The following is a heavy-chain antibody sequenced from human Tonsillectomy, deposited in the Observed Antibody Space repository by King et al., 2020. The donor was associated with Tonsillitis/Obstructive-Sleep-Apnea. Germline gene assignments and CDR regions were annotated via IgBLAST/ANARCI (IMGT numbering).Heavy chain of an antibody. CDR2: IFYSGST. J-gene: IGHJ4*02. CDR1: SGSITSTTYY. V-gene: IGHV4-39*01. Sequence: LQLQESGPGLVEPSETLSLTCTVSSGSITSTTYYWGWIRQPPGKGLEWIGSIFYSGSTYYNPSLKSRVTMSVDASKNQFSLKLNSVTAADTAIYYCASQPGSAWFYFDYWGRGTLVTVSS. D-gene: IGHD6-13*01. CDR3: ASQPGSAWFYFDY.